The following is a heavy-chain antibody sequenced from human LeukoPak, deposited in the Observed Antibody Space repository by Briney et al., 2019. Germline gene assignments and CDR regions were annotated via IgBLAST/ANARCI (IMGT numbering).Heavy chain of an antibody. CDR1: GYTFTSYD. V-gene: IGHV1-8*03. J-gene: IGHJ4*02. D-gene: IGHD3-10*01. CDR3: ARAGNYYGSGSHQSFDY. Sequence: GASVKVSCKASGYTFTSYDINWVRQATGQGLEWMGWMNPNSGNTGYAQKFQGRVTITRDTSASTAYMELSSLRSEDMAVYYCARAGNYYGSGSHQSFDYWGQGTLVTVS. CDR2: MNPNSGNT.